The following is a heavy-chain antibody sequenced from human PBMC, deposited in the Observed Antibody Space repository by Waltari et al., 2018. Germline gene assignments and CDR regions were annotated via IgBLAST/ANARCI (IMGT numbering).Heavy chain of an antibody. CDR3: ARGVGDKNFFHY. V-gene: IGHV1-69*05. CDR2: RLPIVSEA. Sequence: QVHLVQSGAEVKKPGSSVKVSCRASGGPLSDYAITWVRQAPGQGLEWMGGRLPIVSEANDAQKFQGRVTITTDASTNTAYLELTSLRSEDTAVYFCARGVGDKNFFHYWGQGTLVTVSS. J-gene: IGHJ4*02. D-gene: IGHD3-10*01. CDR1: GGPLSDYA.